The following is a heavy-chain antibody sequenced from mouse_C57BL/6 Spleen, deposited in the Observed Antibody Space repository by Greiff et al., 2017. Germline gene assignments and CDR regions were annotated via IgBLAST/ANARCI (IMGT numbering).Heavy chain of an antibody. CDR3: ARIGGCIRRYFAV. Sequence: MQLEQSGPELVKPGASVKLSCKASGYTFTDYYINWVKPRPGQGLEWIGRIYPGSGGTNYNEKFKGNATLTVDNSSSTSYMSLSSLTSEDSAVYFCARIGGCIRRYFAVWGTGTTVTVSS. J-gene: IGHJ1*03. V-gene: IGHV1-75*01. D-gene: IGHD2-14*01. CDR1: GYTFTDYY. CDR2: IYPGSGGT.